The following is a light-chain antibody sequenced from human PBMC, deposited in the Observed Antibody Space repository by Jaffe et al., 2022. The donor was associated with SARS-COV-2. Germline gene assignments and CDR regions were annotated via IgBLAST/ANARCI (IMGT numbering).Light chain of an antibody. CDR2: WAS. CDR3: QQYCSTPRT. CDR1: QSILYSSNNKNC. J-gene: IGKJ2*01. Sequence: DIVMTQSPDSLAVSLGERATINCKSSQSILYSSNNKNCLAWYQQTPGQPPKLLIYWASTRESGVPDRFSGSGSGTDFTLTISSLQAEDVAVYYCQQYCSTPRTFGQGTKLEIK. V-gene: IGKV4-1*01.